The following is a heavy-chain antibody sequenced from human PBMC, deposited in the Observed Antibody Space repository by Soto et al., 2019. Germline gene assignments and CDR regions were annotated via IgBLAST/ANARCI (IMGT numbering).Heavy chain of an antibody. V-gene: IGHV4-34*01. CDR1: GGSFSCYY. J-gene: IGHJ4*02. D-gene: IGHD6-13*01. Sequence: SETLSLTCAVYGGSFSCYYWSWIRQPPGKGLEWIGEINHSGSTNYNPSLKSRVTISVDTSKNQFSLKLSSVTAADTAVYYCARVSRYFDYWGQGTLVTVSS. CDR2: INHSGST. CDR3: ARVSRYFDY.